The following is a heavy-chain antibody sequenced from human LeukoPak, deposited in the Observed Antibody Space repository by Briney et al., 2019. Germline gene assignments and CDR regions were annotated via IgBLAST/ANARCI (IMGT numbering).Heavy chain of an antibody. V-gene: IGHV1-69*13. CDR3: ASSRDNWRVFDY. Sequence: SVKVSCKASGGTFSSYAISWVRQAPGQGLGWMGGIIPIFGTANYAQKFQGRVTITADESTSTAYMELSSLRSEDTAVYYCASSRDNWRVFDYWGQGTLVTVSS. D-gene: IGHD1-1*01. CDR2: IIPIFGTA. CDR1: GGTFSSYA. J-gene: IGHJ4*02.